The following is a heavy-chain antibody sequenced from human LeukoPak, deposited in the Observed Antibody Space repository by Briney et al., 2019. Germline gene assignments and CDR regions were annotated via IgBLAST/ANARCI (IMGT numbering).Heavy chain of an antibody. CDR3: AKVGERGWFDP. D-gene: IGHD3-10*01. Sequence: GASVKVSCKASGYTFTSYGINWVRLAPGQGLEWMGWISTYNGNTNYVQKLQGRVTMTTDTSTSTAYMELRNLRSDDTALYYCAKVGERGWFDPWGQGTLVTVSS. CDR1: GYTFTSYG. CDR2: ISTYNGNT. V-gene: IGHV1-18*01. J-gene: IGHJ5*02.